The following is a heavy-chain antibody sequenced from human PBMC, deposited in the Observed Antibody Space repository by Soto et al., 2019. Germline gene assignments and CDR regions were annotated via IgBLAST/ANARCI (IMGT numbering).Heavy chain of an antibody. CDR1: GYSFTNYG. J-gene: IGHJ6*03. V-gene: IGHV1-18*01. CDR2: ISGFNGNT. CDR3: ARDRGVAPPVAGNTHNYDYMDV. Sequence: QDQLVQSGAEVKKPGASVTVSCKASGYSFTNYGITWVRQAPGQGLEWMGWISGFNGNTHYAQKLQRRVTMTTDASMSRGYMQLRSTNSDATALYYCARDRGVAPPVAGNTHNYDYMDVWGKGTTVTAS. D-gene: IGHD6-19*01.